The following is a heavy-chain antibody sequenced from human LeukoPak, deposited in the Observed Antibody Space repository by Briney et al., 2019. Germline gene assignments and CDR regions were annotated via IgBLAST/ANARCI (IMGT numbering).Heavy chain of an antibody. CDR3: ARTSPTNAFDI. J-gene: IGHJ3*02. CDR2: IYYSGST. CDR1: GGSISSGGYY. Sequence: PSETLSLTCTVSGGSISSGGYYWSWIRQHPGKGLEWIGYIYYSGSTYYNPSLKSRVTISVDTSKNQFSLKLSSVTAADTAVYYCARTSPTNAFDIWGQGTMVTVPS. V-gene: IGHV4-31*03.